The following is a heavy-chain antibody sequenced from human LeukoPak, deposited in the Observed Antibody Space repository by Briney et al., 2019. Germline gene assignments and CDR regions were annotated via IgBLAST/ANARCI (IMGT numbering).Heavy chain of an antibody. V-gene: IGHV3-30*01. CDR3: ARDGNYYDSRGLPYYFDY. D-gene: IGHD3-22*01. J-gene: IGHJ4*02. CDR2: ISYDGSNK. CDR1: GFTFSSYA. Sequence: PGRSLRLSCAASGFTFSSYAMHWVRQAPGKGLEWVAVISYDGSNKYYADSVKGRFTISRDNSKNTLYLQMNSLRAEDTAVYYCARDGNYYDSRGLPYYFDYWGQGTLVTVSS.